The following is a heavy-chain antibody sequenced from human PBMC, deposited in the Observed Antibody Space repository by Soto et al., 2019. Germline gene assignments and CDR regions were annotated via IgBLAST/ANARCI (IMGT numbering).Heavy chain of an antibody. CDR2: IIPIFGTA. CDR1: GGTFSSYA. Sequence: QVQLVQSGAEVKKPGSSVKVSCKASGGTFSSYAISWVRQAPGQGLEWMGGIIPIFGTANYAQKFQGRVTITADKSTSTAYMELSSLRSEDTAVYYCAREYGDYGIPESAFDIWGQGTMVTVSS. CDR3: AREYGDYGIPESAFDI. V-gene: IGHV1-69*06. J-gene: IGHJ3*02. D-gene: IGHD4-17*01.